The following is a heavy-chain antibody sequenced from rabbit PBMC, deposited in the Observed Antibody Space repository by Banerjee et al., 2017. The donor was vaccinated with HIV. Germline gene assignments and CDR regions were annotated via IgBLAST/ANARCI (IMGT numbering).Heavy chain of an antibody. D-gene: IGHD6-1*01. CDR1: GFDLSSSYD. J-gene: IGHJ6*01. CDR3: ARSAGYGYATYGMDL. V-gene: IGHV1S40*01. Sequence: QSLEESGGDLVKPGASLTLTCTASGFDLSSSYDMCWVRQAPGKGLEWIACIYPGSVGSTYYASWAKGRFTISKTSSTTVTLQMTSLTVADTASYFCARSAGYGYATYGMDLWGQGTLVTVS. CDR2: IYPGSVGST.